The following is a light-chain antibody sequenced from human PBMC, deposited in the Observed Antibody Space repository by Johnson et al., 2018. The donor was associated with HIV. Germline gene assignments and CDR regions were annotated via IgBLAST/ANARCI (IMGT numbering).Light chain of an antibody. J-gene: IGLJ1*01. CDR2: DNN. V-gene: IGLV1-51*01. CDR1: SSNIGNNY. CDR3: GTWDSSLISGPLHV. Sequence: QSVLTQPPSVSAAPGQKVTISCSGSSSNIGNNYVSWYQQLPGTAPKLLIYDNNKRPSGIPDRFSGSKSGTSATLGITGLQTGDEADYYCGTWDSSLISGPLHVFGTGTKVTVL.